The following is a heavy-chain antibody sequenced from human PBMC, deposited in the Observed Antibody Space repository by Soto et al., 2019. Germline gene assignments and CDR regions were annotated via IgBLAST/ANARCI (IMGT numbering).Heavy chain of an antibody. J-gene: IGHJ4*02. CDR3: ARDLYSGSYGSGF. D-gene: IGHD1-26*01. CDR2: IRQDGSTR. V-gene: IGHV3-7*04. CDR1: GFTLSNYW. Sequence: EVQLVESGGDLVQPGGSLRLSCTASGFTLSNYWMCWVRQAPGKGLEWVANIRQDGSTRNYVESVKGRFIISRDDAKNSLYRQMNNLRGEDTAVYYCARDLYSGSYGSGFWGQGTLVTVSS.